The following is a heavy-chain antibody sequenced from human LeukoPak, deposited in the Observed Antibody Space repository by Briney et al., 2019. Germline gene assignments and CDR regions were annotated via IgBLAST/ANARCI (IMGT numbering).Heavy chain of an antibody. CDR1: GPSFSGYY. Sequence: SETLSPTCTVSGPSFSGYYCSWVRPSPGKGLEWVGRIYYGGRSQSNPSVMSRVSMSLDTSKNQFSLRLSSVTAADAAVYYCAIIPPGYNSGFDYWGQGALVTVSS. CDR2: IYYGGRS. V-gene: IGHV4-59*08. D-gene: IGHD5-18*01. CDR3: AIIPPGYNSGFDY. J-gene: IGHJ4*02.